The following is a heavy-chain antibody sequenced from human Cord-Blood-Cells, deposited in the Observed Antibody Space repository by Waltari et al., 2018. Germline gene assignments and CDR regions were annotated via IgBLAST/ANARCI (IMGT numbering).Heavy chain of an antibody. D-gene: IGHD3-16*01. V-gene: IGHV4-34*01. CDR2: INHSGST. J-gene: IGHJ6*02. Sequence: QVQLLQWGAGLLKPPETLSLTCAVYGGSFSGYYWSWIRQPPGKGLEWIGEINHSGSTNYNPSLKSRVTISVDTSKNQFSLKLSSVTAADTAVYYCARVYYDYVYGMDVWGQGP. CDR3: ARVYYDYVYGMDV. CDR1: GGSFSGYY.